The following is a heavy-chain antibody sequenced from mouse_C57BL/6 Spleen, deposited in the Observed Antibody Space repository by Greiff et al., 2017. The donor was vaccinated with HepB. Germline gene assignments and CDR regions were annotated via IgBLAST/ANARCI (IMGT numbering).Heavy chain of an antibody. Sequence: DVQLVESGAELVRPGASVKLSCTASGFNIKDYYMHWVKQRPEQGLEWIGRIDPEDGDTEYAPKFQGKATMTADTSSNTAYLQLSSLTSEDTAVYYCTAYITTVPPFAYWGQGTRVTVAA. CDR2: IDPEDGDT. CDR1: GFNIKDYY. J-gene: IGHJ3*01. V-gene: IGHV14-1*01. CDR3: TAYITTVPPFAY. D-gene: IGHD1-1*01.